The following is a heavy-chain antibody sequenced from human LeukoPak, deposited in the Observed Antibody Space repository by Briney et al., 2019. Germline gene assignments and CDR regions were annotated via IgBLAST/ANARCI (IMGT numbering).Heavy chain of an antibody. J-gene: IGHJ4*02. V-gene: IGHV4-4*07. CDR2: ILTTGST. D-gene: IGHD1-14*01. Sequence: SETLSLTCTVSGASINSYPWSWIRQPAGKGLEWVGRILTTGSTNYSPSLKSRVTMSVDTSKNQFSLKLTSVTAADTAVYYCGSSEVVETTSGIFDYWGQGTPVTVSS. CDR1: GASINSYP. CDR3: GSSEVVETTSGIFDY.